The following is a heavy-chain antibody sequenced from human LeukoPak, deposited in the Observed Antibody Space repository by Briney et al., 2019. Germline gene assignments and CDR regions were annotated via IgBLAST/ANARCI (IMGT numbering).Heavy chain of an antibody. CDR3: ARGGVTGYYYDSSGYYYFDY. D-gene: IGHD3-22*01. CDR1: GYTFTDYY. Sequence: GASVKVSCKASGYTFTDYYIHWVRQAPGQGLEWMGWINPNSGGTNYAQRFQGRVTMTRDTSISTAYMELSRLRSDDTAVYYCARGGVTGYYYDSSGYYYFDYWGQGTLVTVSS. J-gene: IGHJ4*02. CDR2: INPNSGGT. V-gene: IGHV1-2*02.